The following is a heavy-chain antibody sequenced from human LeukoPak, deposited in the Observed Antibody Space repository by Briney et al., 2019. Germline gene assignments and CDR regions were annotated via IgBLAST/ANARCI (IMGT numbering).Heavy chain of an antibody. V-gene: IGHV3-23*01. Sequence: GGSLRLSCAASGFTFSSYAMNWVRQAPGKGLEWVSVISGSGGTTYYADSEKGRFTISRDNSENTLSLQMNSLRAEDTAVYFGARGTNWSFDYWGHGTLVTVSS. CDR3: ARGTNWSFDY. D-gene: IGHD1-1*01. CDR2: ISGSGGTT. J-gene: IGHJ4*01. CDR1: GFTFSSYA.